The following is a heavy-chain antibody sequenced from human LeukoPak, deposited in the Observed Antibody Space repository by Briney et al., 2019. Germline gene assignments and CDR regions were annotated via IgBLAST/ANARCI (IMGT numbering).Heavy chain of an antibody. J-gene: IGHJ4*02. D-gene: IGHD5-24*01. CDR1: GFTFSSYW. CDR2: INTDGSTT. CDR3: ARGEMVQVY. Sequence: GGSLRLSCVASGFTFSSYWMHWVRQAPGRGLVWVSRINTDGSTTSYADSVKGRFTISRDNAKNTLYLQMNSLRADDTAVYYCARGEMVQVYWGQGTLVTVSS. V-gene: IGHV3-74*01.